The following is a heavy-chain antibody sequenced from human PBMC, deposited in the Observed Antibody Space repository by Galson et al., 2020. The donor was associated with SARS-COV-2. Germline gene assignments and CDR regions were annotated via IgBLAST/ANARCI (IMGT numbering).Heavy chain of an antibody. Sequence: ASETLFLTCGVSGGSINSSNWWSWVRQSPGKGLEWIGEINLTGKTNYNPSLKGRAIISLDKSKNQVSLKVSSVTAADTALYFCAKTDLAYVLADYWGQGTLVTVFS. CDR1: GGSINSSNW. CDR3: AKTDLAYVLADY. CDR2: INLTGKT. D-gene: IGHD3-16*01. V-gene: IGHV4-4*02. J-gene: IGHJ4*02.